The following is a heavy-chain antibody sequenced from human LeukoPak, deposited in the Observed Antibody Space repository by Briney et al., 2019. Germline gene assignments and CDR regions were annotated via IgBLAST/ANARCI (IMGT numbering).Heavy chain of an antibody. CDR3: ARGQVGRAGTFRIWAYFDH. Sequence: PSETLSLTCAVYGRSFSGYYWSWIRQPPGKGLEWIGEINHSGSTNYNPSLKSRVTISVDTSKNQFSLKLSSVTAADTAVYYCARGQVGRAGTFRIWAYFDHWGQGTLVIVSS. D-gene: IGHD6-19*01. CDR2: INHSGST. V-gene: IGHV4-34*01. CDR1: GRSFSGYY. J-gene: IGHJ4*02.